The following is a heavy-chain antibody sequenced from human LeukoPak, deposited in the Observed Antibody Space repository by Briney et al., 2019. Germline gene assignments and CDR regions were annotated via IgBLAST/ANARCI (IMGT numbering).Heavy chain of an antibody. CDR1: GFTFSSYE. D-gene: IGHD1-1*01. CDR3: AKLPWGYSVVPFDY. V-gene: IGHV3-23*01. CDR2: ISGSGGST. Sequence: PGGSLRLSCAASGFTFSSYEMNWVRQAPGKGLEWVSAISGSGGSTYYADSVKGRFTISRDNSKNTLYLQMNSLRAEDTAVYYCAKLPWGYSVVPFDYWGQGTLVTVSS. J-gene: IGHJ4*02.